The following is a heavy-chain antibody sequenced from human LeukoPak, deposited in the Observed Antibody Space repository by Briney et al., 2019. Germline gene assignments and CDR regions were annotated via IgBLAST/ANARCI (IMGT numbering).Heavy chain of an antibody. J-gene: IGHJ4*02. CDR3: ASNRPSSAWYDPDY. D-gene: IGHD6-19*01. CDR1: GYTFTNYY. Sequence: ASVKVSCKASGYTFTNYYIHWVRQAPGQGLECMGIINPSGGSTSYAQKFQGRVTMTRDMSTTTAYMELRSLRSDDTAVYYCASNRPSSAWYDPDYWGQGTLVTVSS. V-gene: IGHV1-46*01. CDR2: INPSGGST.